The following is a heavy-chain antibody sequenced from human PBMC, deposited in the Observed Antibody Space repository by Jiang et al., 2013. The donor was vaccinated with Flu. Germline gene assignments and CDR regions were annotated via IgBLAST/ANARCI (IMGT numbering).Heavy chain of an antibody. J-gene: IGHJ4*02. CDR3: ARRSARGSDY. Sequence: PGKGLEWMGNIYPGDSDTRYSPSFQGQVTLSADKSINTAYLQWSSLKASDTAIYYCARRSARGSDYWGQGTLVTVSS. V-gene: IGHV5-51*01. CDR2: IYPGDSDT. D-gene: IGHD2-15*01.